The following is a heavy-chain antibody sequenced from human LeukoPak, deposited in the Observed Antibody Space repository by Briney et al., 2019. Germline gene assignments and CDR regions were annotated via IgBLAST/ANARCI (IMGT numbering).Heavy chain of an antibody. CDR1: GFTFSAYA. CDR2: ISAGAGST. J-gene: IGHJ4*02. Sequence: GGSLRLSCAASGFTFSAYAMTWVRQAQGEGLEWVSAISAGAGSTFYADSVKGRFTISRDNSNSTLYLQMNSLRAQDTAIYFCANTKWELPNLDYWGQGTLVTVSS. V-gene: IGHV3-23*01. CDR3: ANTKWELPNLDY. D-gene: IGHD1-26*01.